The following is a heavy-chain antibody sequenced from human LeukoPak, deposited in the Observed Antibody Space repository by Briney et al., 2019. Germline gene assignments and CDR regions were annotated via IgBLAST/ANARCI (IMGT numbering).Heavy chain of an antibody. Sequence: GASVKVSCKASGYTFTGYYMHWVRQAPGQGLEWMGWINPSSGGTNYAQKFQGRVTMTRDTSISTAYMELSRLRSDDTAVYYCERVGYCSSTSCYAFDPWGQGTLVTVSS. J-gene: IGHJ5*02. V-gene: IGHV1-2*02. D-gene: IGHD2-2*01. CDR2: INPSSGGT. CDR3: ERVGYCSSTSCYAFDP. CDR1: GYTFTGYY.